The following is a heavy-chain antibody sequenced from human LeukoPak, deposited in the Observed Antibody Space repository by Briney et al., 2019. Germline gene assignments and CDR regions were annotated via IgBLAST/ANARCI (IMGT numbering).Heavy chain of an antibody. D-gene: IGHD2-8*01. J-gene: IGHJ3*02. Sequence: ASVKVSCKASGYTFTNYYIHWVRQAPGQGLEWMGRINPNTGGTNYVQKFQGRVTMTRDTSISTAYMELSRLRSDDTAMYFCATNIQENAFDIWGQGTMVTVSS. CDR3: ATNIQENAFDI. CDR1: GYTFTNYY. V-gene: IGHV1-2*06. CDR2: INPNTGGT.